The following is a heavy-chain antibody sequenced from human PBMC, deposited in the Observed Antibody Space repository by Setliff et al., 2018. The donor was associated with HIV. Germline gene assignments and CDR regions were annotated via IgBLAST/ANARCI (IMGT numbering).Heavy chain of an antibody. V-gene: IGHV3-49*03. CDR2: IKSIDYGGTT. D-gene: IGHD1-26*01. CDR3: TRDPYAEVGSDY. Sequence: GGSLRLSCRASGFMFGDYDINWFRQAPGKGLEWVSFIKSIDYGGTTEYAASVKGRFTISRDDSKSIAYLQMNSRKTEDTAVYYCTRDPYAEVGSDYWAQGTLVTVSS. CDR1: GFMFGDYD. J-gene: IGHJ4*02.